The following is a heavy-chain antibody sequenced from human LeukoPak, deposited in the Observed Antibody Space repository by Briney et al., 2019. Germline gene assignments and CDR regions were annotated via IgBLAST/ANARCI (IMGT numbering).Heavy chain of an antibody. CDR2: ISYDGSNK. J-gene: IGHJ4*02. CDR3: ASTRTVTTYFDY. D-gene: IGHD4-11*01. V-gene: IGHV3-30-3*01. Sequence: LGGSLRLSCAASGFTFSSYAMHWVRQAPGKGLEWVAVISYDGSNKYYADSVKGRFTISRDNSKNTLYLQMNSLRAEDTAVYYCASTRTVTTYFDYWGQGTLVTVSS. CDR1: GFTFSSYA.